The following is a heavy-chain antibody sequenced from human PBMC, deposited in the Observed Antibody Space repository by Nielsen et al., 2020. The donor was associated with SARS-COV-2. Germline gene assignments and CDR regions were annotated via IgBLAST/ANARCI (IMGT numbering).Heavy chain of an antibody. CDR3: ARGVPAAMFSFYYYGMDV. Sequence: ASVKVSCKASGYTFTGYYMHWVRQAPGQGLEWMGWINPNSGGTNYAQKFQGRVTMTRDTSISTAYMELSRLRSDDTAVYYCARGVPAAMFSFYYYGMDVWGQGTTVTAP. CDR1: GYTFTGYY. CDR2: INPNSGGT. J-gene: IGHJ6*02. D-gene: IGHD2-2*01. V-gene: IGHV1-2*02.